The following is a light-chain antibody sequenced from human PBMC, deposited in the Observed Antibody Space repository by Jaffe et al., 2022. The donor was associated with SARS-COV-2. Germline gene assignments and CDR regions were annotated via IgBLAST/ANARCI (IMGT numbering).Light chain of an antibody. J-gene: IGKJ3*01. Sequence: DTVLAQSPGTLSLSPGERATLSCRASQNANSRYLAWYQQKPGQAPRLLIYDAFSRAIGIPDRFSGSGSGADFTLTISRLEPEDFAVYYCQQYSALPFTFGPGTRVDIK. CDR1: QNANSRY. CDR3: QQYSALPFT. CDR2: DAF. V-gene: IGKV3-20*01.